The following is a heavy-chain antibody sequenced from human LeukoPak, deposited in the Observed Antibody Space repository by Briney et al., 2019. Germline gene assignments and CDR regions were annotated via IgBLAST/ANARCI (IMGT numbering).Heavy chain of an antibody. J-gene: IGHJ3*02. CDR2: INPNSGGT. CDR3: AREKIVGATRSAFDI. V-gene: IGHV1-2*02. Sequence: ASVKVSCKASGYTFTGYYMHWVRQAPGQGLEWMGWINPNSGGTNYAQKFQGRVTMTRDTSISTAYMELSGLRSDDTAVYYCAREKIVGATRSAFDIWGQGTMVTVSS. D-gene: IGHD1-26*01. CDR1: GYTFTGYY.